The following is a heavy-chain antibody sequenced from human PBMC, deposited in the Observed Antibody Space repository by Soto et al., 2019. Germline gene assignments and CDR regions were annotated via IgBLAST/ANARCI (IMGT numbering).Heavy chain of an antibody. V-gene: IGHV1-69*13. CDR1: GGSFRSYA. Sequence: ASVKVSCKASGGSFRSYAISWVRQAPGQGLEWMGGIIPTFGTANYAKKFQGRVMITADEATSTAYVELSSLRAEDTAVYYCAREVYNWNYDSFYFFDSWGQGTLVTGSS. D-gene: IGHD1-7*01. J-gene: IGHJ4*02. CDR3: AREVYNWNYDSFYFFDS. CDR2: IIPTFGTA.